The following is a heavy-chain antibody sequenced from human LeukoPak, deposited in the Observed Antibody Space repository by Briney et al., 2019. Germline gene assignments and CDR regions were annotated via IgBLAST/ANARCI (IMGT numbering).Heavy chain of an antibody. J-gene: IGHJ4*02. Sequence: GGSLRLSCAASGFTFSSYAMSWVRQAPGKGLEWVSAISGSGGSTYYADSVKGRFTISRDNSKNTLYLQMNSLRAEDTAVYYCAKDRVSVYYYDSSGYYYFDYWGQGTLATVSS. CDR2: ISGSGGST. D-gene: IGHD3-22*01. CDR1: GFTFSSYA. V-gene: IGHV3-23*01. CDR3: AKDRVSVYYYDSSGYYYFDY.